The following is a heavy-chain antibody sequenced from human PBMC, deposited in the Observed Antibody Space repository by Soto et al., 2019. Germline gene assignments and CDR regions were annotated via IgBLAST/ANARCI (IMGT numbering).Heavy chain of an antibody. CDR1: EYTFTSYY. J-gene: IGHJ4*02. D-gene: IGHD1-26*01. V-gene: IGHV1-46*03. CDR3: ARDLTQSSVGQPAYYFDY. CDR2: INPSGGST. Sequence: ASVKVSCKASEYTFTSYYMHWVRQAPAQGLGWMGIINPSGGSTSYAQKFQGRVTMTRDTSTSTVYMELSSLRSEDTAVYYCARDLTQSSVGQPAYYFDYWGQGTLVTVSS.